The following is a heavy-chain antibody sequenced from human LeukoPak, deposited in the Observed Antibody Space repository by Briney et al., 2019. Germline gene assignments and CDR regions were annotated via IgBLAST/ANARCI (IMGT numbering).Heavy chain of an antibody. D-gene: IGHD2-15*01. CDR2: ISYSGST. V-gene: IGHV4-59*08. CDR1: GGSISSYY. CDR3: ARHSQRAGLDFDY. J-gene: IGHJ4*02. Sequence: SETLSLTCTVSGGSISSYYWSWIRQPPGKRLEWIGYISYSGSTNYNPSLKSRVTISIDTSKNQFYLKLSSVTAADTAVYYCARHSQRAGLDFDYWGQGTLVTVSS.